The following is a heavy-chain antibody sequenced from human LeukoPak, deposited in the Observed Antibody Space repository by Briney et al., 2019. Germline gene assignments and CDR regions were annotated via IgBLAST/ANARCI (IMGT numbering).Heavy chain of an antibody. CDR3: ARELPDPLNYGDYSFDY. CDR1: GFTFSDYY. D-gene: IGHD4-17*01. Sequence: GGSLRLSCAASGFTFSDYYMSWIRQAPGKGLEWVSYISSSGSTIYYADSVKGRFTISRDNANNSLYLQMSSLRVEDTAVYYCARELPDPLNYGDYSFDYWGQGTLVTVSA. CDR2: ISSSGSTI. V-gene: IGHV3-11*04. J-gene: IGHJ4*02.